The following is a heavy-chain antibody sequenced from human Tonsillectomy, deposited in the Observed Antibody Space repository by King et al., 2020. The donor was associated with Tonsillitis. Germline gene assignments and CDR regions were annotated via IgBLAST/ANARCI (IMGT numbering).Heavy chain of an antibody. D-gene: IGHD3-3*01. CDR1: GFTFSRLA. Sequence: VQLVESGGGVVQPGRSLRLSCEASGFTFSRLAIYWVRQAPGKGLEWVAVISYDGFDTQYADSVKGRFTISRDDSKNTLFLQMNSLRAEDTALYYCAKAGGFDFWSGYYTEHYYYMDVWGKGTTVTVTS. CDR2: ISYDGFDT. J-gene: IGHJ6*03. CDR3: AKAGGFDFWSGYYTEHYYYMDV. V-gene: IGHV3-30*18.